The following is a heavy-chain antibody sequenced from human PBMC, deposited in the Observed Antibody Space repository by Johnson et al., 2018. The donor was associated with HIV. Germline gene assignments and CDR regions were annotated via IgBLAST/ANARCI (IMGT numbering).Heavy chain of an antibody. D-gene: IGHD2-8*01. CDR1: GFSVRNYG. J-gene: IGHJ3*02. V-gene: IGHV3-33*01. CDR3: MVAPRPGDVFDI. CDR2: IWKDGQTK. Sequence: QVQLVESGGGVVLPGRSLGLSCAASGFSVRNYGMHWVRQAPGKGLEWLAVIWKDGQTKYFADSVKGRFTISRDKAKNTLYLQMNSLRVEDTALYYCMVAPRPGDVFDIWGQGTMVVVSS.